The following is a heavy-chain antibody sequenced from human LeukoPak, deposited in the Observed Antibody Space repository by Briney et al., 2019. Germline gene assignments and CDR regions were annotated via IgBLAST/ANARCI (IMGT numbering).Heavy chain of an antibody. J-gene: IGHJ6*02. CDR3: ARDFYGPYYYYGMDV. D-gene: IGHD2/OR15-2a*01. CDR2: MSGSGVISGWT. Sequence: GGSLRLSCAASGFIFSSYAMSWVRQAPGKGLEWVSGMSGSGVISGWTYYADSVKGRFTISRDISKNTLYLQMNSLRAEDTAVYYCARDFYGPYYYYGMDVWGQGTTVTVSS. CDR1: GFIFSSYA. V-gene: IGHV3-23*01.